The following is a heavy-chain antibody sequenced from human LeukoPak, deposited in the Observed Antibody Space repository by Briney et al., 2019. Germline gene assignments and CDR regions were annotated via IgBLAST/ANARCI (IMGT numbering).Heavy chain of an antibody. J-gene: IGHJ4*02. CDR1: GFTFSSYS. Sequence: GGSLRLSCAASGFTFSSYSMNWVRQAPGKGLEWVSYISSGGSGIYYADSVKGRFTISRDNAKKTLYLQMNSLRAEDTAVYYCARDTYGSGSYYNAPLDYWGQGTLVTVSS. CDR3: ARDTYGSGSYYNAPLDY. V-gene: IGHV3-48*01. CDR2: ISSGGSGI. D-gene: IGHD3-10*01.